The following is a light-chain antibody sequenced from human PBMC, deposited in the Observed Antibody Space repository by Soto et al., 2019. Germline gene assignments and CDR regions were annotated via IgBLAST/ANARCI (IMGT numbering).Light chain of an antibody. CDR1: SSNIGSYY. Sequence: QSVLTQPPSASGTPGQRVTISCSGSSSNIGSYYVYWYQQFPGTAPKLLIYRNDQRPSGVPDRFSGSKSGTSASLAISGLRSEDEADYYCAAWDDSLRVVFGGGTKVTVL. CDR3: AAWDDSLRVV. V-gene: IGLV1-47*01. CDR2: RND. J-gene: IGLJ2*01.